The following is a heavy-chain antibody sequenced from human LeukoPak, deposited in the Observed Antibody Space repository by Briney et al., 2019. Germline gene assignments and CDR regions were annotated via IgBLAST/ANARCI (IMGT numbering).Heavy chain of an antibody. CDR3: AREGGYDILTGYTNFDY. V-gene: IGHV4-4*07. J-gene: IGHJ4*02. Sequence: PSETLSLTCTVSGGSISSYYWSWIRQPAGKGLEWTGRIYTSGSTNYNPSLKSRVTMSVDTSKNQFSLKLSSVTAADTAVYYCAREGGYDILTGYTNFDYWGQGTLVTVSS. D-gene: IGHD3-9*01. CDR1: GGSISSYY. CDR2: IYTSGST.